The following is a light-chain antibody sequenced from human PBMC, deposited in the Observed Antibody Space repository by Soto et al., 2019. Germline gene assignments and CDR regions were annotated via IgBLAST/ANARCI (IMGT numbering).Light chain of an antibody. CDR3: CSYTSTNSRV. V-gene: IGLV2-14*01. Sequence: QSALTQPASMSGSPGQSITISCTGTSNDVGGYNYVSWYQQHPGKAPKLMIFEVSNRPSGVSNRFSGSKSGNTASLTISGLQAEDEAYYYCCSYTSTNSRVFGGGTKVT. CDR2: EVS. J-gene: IGLJ3*02. CDR1: SNDVGGYNY.